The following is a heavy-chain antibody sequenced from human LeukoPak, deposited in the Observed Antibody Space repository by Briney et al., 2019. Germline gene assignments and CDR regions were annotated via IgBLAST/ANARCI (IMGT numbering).Heavy chain of an antibody. J-gene: IGHJ3*02. Sequence: GGSLRLSCEASGFTFSSYKMHWVRQAPGKGLEWVAVISYDGSNKYYADSVKGRFTISRDNSKNTLYLQMNSLRAEDTAVYYCARDRGDAFDIWGQGTMVTVSS. D-gene: IGHD3-10*01. CDR1: GFTFSSYK. CDR3: ARDRGDAFDI. V-gene: IGHV3-30-3*01. CDR2: ISYDGSNK.